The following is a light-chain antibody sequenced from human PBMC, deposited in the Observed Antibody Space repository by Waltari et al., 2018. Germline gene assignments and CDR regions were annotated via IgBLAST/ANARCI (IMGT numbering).Light chain of an antibody. J-gene: IGLJ3*02. Sequence: QSALTQPPAVSGAPGQSVPTSGPVASSASGSSDVCSWYPHHPGNAPKLVISDVSKRPSGVSDRFSGSKSGDTASLTISGLQFEDEADYYCCSYAGNYVWVFGGGTRLTVL. CDR3: CSYAGNYVWV. V-gene: IGLV2-23*02. CDR1: SSASGSSDV. CDR2: DVS.